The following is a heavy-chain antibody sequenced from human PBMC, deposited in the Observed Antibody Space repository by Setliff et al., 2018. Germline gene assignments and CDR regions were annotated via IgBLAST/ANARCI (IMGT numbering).Heavy chain of an antibody. CDR3: ATDDWGGGDS. CDR2: VSDDGFRQ. CDR1: GFIFNNYG. V-gene: IGHV3-30*03. Sequence: GSLRLSCAASGFIFNNYGIHWVRQAPGKGLEWVAVVSDDGFRQYYEDSVKGRFTVSRDNSKNTADLQMNSLTTEDTALYYCATDDWGGGDSWGQGTPVTVSS. J-gene: IGHJ4*02. D-gene: IGHD7-27*01.